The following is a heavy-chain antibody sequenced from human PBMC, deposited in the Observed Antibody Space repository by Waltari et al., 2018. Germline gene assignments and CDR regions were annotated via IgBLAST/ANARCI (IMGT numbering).Heavy chain of an antibody. J-gene: IGHJ6*03. Sequence: VQLVQSGAEVKKPGSSVKVSCAASGFTFSSYAMSWVRQAPGKGLEWVSALNGSGGSTYYADSVKGRFTISRDNSKNTLYLQMNSLRAEDTAVYYCAKTSGGDYYYYYYMDVWGKGTTVTVSS. CDR1: GFTFSSYA. V-gene: IGHV3-23*04. D-gene: IGHD3-10*01. CDR2: LNGSGGST. CDR3: AKTSGGDYYYYYYMDV.